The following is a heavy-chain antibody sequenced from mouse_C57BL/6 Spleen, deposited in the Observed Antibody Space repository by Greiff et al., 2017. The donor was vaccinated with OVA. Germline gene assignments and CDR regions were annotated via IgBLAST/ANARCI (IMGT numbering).Heavy chain of an antibody. V-gene: IGHV5-4*01. Sequence: EVKLVESGGGLVKPGGSLKLSCAASGFTFSSYAMSWVRQTPEKRLEWVSTISDGGSYTYYPDNVKGRFTISRDNAKNNLYLQMSHLKSEDTAMYYCAREDEHYAMDYWGQGTSVTVSS. J-gene: IGHJ4*01. CDR2: ISDGGSYT. CDR1: GFTFSSYA. CDR3: AREDEHYAMDY.